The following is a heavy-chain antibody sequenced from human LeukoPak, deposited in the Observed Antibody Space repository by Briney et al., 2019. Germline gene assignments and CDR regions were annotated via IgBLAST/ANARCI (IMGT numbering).Heavy chain of an antibody. J-gene: IGHJ4*02. CDR1: GYTFTGYY. V-gene: IGHV1-2*02. D-gene: IGHD3-16*02. CDR3: ARGVYVWGSYRPTAIDY. CDR2: INPNSGGT. Sequence: ASVKVSCKASGYTFTGYYMHWVRQAPGQGLEWTGWINPNSGGTNYAQKFQGRVTMTRDTSISTAYMELSRLRSDDTAVYYCARGVYVWGSYRPTAIDYWGQGTLVTVSS.